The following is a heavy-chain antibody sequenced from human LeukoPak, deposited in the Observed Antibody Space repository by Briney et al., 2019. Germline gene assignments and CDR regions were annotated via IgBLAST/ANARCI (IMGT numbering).Heavy chain of an antibody. Sequence: GGSLRLSCAASGFTVSTNYMSWVRQAPGKGLGWVSVIYSDGRTSYADSVRGRFTISRDNSKNTLYLQTSSLRAEDTAVYYCARELVAGGGRRGMDVWGQGTTVTVSS. J-gene: IGHJ6*02. CDR2: IYSDGRT. CDR1: GFTVSTNY. V-gene: IGHV3-66*01. CDR3: ARELVAGGGRRGMDV. D-gene: IGHD6-19*01.